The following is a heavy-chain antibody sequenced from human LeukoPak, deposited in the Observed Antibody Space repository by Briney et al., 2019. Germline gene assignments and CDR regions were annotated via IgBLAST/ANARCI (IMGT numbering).Heavy chain of an antibody. Sequence: GGSLRLSCSASGFTFSSYAMHWVRQAPGKGLEYVSAISSNGGSTYYADSVKGRFTISRDNSKNTLYPQMSSLRAEDTAVYYCVKGEYSSSSSFCYWGQGTLVTVSS. J-gene: IGHJ4*02. CDR1: GFTFSSYA. V-gene: IGHV3-64D*06. CDR3: VKGEYSSSSSFCY. CDR2: ISSNGGST. D-gene: IGHD6-6*01.